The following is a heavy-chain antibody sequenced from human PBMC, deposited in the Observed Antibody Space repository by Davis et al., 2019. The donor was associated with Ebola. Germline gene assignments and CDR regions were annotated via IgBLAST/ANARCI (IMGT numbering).Heavy chain of an antibody. CDR1: GGSFSGYY. Sequence: SETLSLTCAVYGGSFSGYYWSWIRQPPGKGLEWTGEINHSGSTNYHPSLKSRVTISVDTSKNQFSLKLSSVTAADTAVYYCARYPYPTGFDYWGQGTLVTVSS. CDR2: INHSGST. J-gene: IGHJ4*02. V-gene: IGHV4-34*01. D-gene: IGHD4-17*01. CDR3: ARYPYPTGFDY.